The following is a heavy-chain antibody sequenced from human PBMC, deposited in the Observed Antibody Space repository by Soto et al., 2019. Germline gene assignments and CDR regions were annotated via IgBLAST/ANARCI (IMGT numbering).Heavy chain of an antibody. D-gene: IGHD3-3*01. J-gene: IGHJ6*02. CDR2: ISYDGSNK. Sequence: QVQLVESGGGVVQPGRSLRLSCAASGFTFSSYGMHWVRQAPGKGLEWVAVISYDGSNKYYADSVKGRFTISRDNSKNTLYLQMNSLRAEDTAVYYCAKESGRVGPRFFGLGYGMDVWGQGTTVTVSS. V-gene: IGHV3-30*18. CDR1: GFTFSSYG. CDR3: AKESGRVGPRFFGLGYGMDV.